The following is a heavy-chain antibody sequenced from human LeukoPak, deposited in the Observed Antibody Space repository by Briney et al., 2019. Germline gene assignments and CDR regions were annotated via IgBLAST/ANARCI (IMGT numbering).Heavy chain of an antibody. D-gene: IGHD4-23*01. Sequence: PGGSLRLSCAASGITFNSYTMNWVRQAPGKGLEWVSSISRSSSYIYYADSMKGRFTISRDNANNSLFLQMNSLRAEDTAVYYCARGGVSVGGNFDYWGQGTLVTVSS. J-gene: IGHJ4*02. CDR1: GITFNSYT. V-gene: IGHV3-21*01. CDR2: ISRSSSYI. CDR3: ARGGVSVGGNFDY.